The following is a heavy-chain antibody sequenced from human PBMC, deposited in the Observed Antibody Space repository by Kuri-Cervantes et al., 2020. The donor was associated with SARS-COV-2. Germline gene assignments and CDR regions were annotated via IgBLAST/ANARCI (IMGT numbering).Heavy chain of an antibody. D-gene: IGHD2-21*01. CDR2: ISHDGMNK. J-gene: IGHJ4*02. CDR1: GFNFSRTD. Sequence: GESLKISCAASGFNFSRTDMHWVRQAPGKGLEWVAVISHDGMNKKCIASGKGRFTISRDNSQDTLYLHMNSLRSEDTAMYYCAKDRVGVKDFWGQGTLVTVSS. CDR3: AKDRVGVKDF. V-gene: IGHV3-30*18.